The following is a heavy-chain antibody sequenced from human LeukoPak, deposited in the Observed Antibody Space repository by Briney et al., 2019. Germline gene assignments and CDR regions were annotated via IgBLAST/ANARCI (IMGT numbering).Heavy chain of an antibody. D-gene: IGHD3-10*01. CDR1: GLTFSSYG. Sequence: GGSLRLSCAASGLTFSSYGMSWVRQAPGKGLEWVSAIGGRDGSTYYADSVKGRFTISRDNSKNTLYVQMNSLRAEDTAVYYCAKGHYYGSGSLDYWGQGTLVTVSS. V-gene: IGHV3-23*01. J-gene: IGHJ4*02. CDR2: IGGRDGST. CDR3: AKGHYYGSGSLDY.